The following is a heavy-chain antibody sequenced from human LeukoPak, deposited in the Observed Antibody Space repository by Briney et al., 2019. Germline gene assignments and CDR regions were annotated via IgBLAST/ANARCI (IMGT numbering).Heavy chain of an antibody. V-gene: IGHV3-73*01. J-gene: IGHJ4*02. CDR1: GFTFSGSA. CDR2: IRSKANNYAT. CDR3: TRPSFDSSVSGVVY. Sequence: GGSLKLSCATSGFTFSGSAIHWVRQASGKGLEWVGRIRSKANNYATTDVASVRGRFTISRDDSKNTAYLQMNSLKTEDTAVYYCTRPSFDSSVSGVVYWGQGTLVTVSS. D-gene: IGHD3-22*01.